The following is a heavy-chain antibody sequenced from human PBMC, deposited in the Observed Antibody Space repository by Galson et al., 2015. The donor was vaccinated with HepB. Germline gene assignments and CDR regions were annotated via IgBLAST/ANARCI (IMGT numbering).Heavy chain of an antibody. CDR3: AGEGMTHPTNPVDY. V-gene: IGHV1-69*13. Sequence: SVKVSCKASGGTFSTHAVSWVRQAPGQGLEWMGGITPMFGTANYAQKFQGRVTITADESTSTAYMELRGLRSDDTAVYFCAGEGMTHPTNPVDYWGQGTQVTVTS. J-gene: IGHJ4*02. CDR2: ITPMFGTA. CDR1: GGTFSTHA. D-gene: IGHD5-12*01.